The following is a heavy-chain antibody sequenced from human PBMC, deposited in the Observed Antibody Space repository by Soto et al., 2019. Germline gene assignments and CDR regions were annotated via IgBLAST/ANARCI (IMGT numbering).Heavy chain of an antibody. CDR2: VKSDEGYT. Sequence: PGGSHRLSCAASGFTCINYWMHWVRQAPGKGLVWVARVKSDEGYTAYADSVRGRFSISRDNAKNMLYLQMNSLTVEDTAVYYCVREGASLFWGQGTLVTVSS. CDR3: VREGASLF. V-gene: IGHV3-74*01. CDR1: GFTCINYW. J-gene: IGHJ4*02.